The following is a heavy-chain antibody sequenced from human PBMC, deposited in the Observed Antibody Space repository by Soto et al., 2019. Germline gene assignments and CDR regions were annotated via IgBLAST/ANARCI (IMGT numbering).Heavy chain of an antibody. V-gene: IGHV1-3*01. CDR1: GYTFTSYA. D-gene: IGHD1-26*01. J-gene: IGHJ4*02. Sequence: QVQLVQSGAEVKKPGASVKVSCKASGYTFTSYAMHWVRQAPGQRLEWMGWINAGNGNTKYSQKFQGRVTITRDTSGSTAYMELSSLRSEATAVYYCSRGPGGPDGPGDYWGQGTLVTVSS. CDR3: SRGPGGPDGPGDY. CDR2: INAGNGNT.